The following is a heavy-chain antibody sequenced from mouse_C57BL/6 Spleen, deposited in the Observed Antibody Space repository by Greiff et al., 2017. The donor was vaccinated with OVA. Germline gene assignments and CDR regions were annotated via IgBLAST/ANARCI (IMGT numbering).Heavy chain of an antibody. Sequence: ESGPELVKPGASVKISCKASGYAFSSSWMNWVKQRPGKGLEWIGRIYPGDGDTNYNGKFKGKATLTADKSSSTAYMQLSSLTSEDSAVYFCAITTSFDVWGTGTTVTVSS. J-gene: IGHJ1*03. D-gene: IGHD1-1*01. V-gene: IGHV1-82*01. CDR1: GYAFSSSW. CDR3: AITTSFDV. CDR2: IYPGDGDT.